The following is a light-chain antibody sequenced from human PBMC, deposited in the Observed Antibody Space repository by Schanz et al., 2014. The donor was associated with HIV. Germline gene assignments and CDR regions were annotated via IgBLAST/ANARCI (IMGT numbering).Light chain of an antibody. CDR1: QTVSKN. V-gene: IGKV3-15*01. J-gene: IGKJ2*01. Sequence: EIVMTQSPGTLSVSPGERATLSCRASQTVSKNLAWYQQKPGQAPRLLIYGASTRVTGIPARFSGSGSGTEFTLTISSLQSEDFGVYYCQQRSNWPRTFGQGTKLEIK. CDR3: QQRSNWPRT. CDR2: GAS.